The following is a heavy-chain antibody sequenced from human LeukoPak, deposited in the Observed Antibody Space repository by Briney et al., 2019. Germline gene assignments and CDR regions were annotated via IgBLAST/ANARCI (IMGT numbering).Heavy chain of an antibody. CDR1: GGSISSGDYY. Sequence: SETLSLTCTVSGGSISSGDYYWSWIRQPPGKGLEWIGNIHYSGSTNYNPSLRSRVIMSIDTSKNQFSLKLSSVTAADTAVYFCARVGVSARWGQGTLVTVSS. CDR3: ARVGVSAR. CDR2: IHYSGST. V-gene: IGHV4-61*08. J-gene: IGHJ4*02. D-gene: IGHD1-26*01.